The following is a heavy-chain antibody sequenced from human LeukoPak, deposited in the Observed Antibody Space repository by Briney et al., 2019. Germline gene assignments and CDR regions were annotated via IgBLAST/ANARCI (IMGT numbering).Heavy chain of an antibody. D-gene: IGHD3-22*01. Sequence: GRSLRLSCAASGFTFSSYDMHWVRQATGKGMEWVSAIGTAGDTYYPGSVKGRFTISRENAKNSLCLQMNSLRAGDTAVYYCARRDSSGYLAFDYWGEGTLVTVSS. V-gene: IGHV3-13*04. J-gene: IGHJ4*02. CDR1: GFTFSSYD. CDR2: IGTAGDT. CDR3: ARRDSSGYLAFDY.